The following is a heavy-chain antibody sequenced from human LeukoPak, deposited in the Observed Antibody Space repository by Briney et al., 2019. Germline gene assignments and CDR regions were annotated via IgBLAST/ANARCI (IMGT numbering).Heavy chain of an antibody. D-gene: IGHD2-15*01. V-gene: IGHV4-59*01. CDR2: IYYSGST. CDR3: AREGLLTRIIDY. CDR1: GGSISSYY. Sequence: SETLSLTCTVSGGSISSYYWSWIRQPPGKGLEWIWYIYYSGSTNYNPSLKSRVTISVDTSKNQFSLKLSSVTAADTAVYYCAREGLLTRIIDYWGQGTLVTVSS. J-gene: IGHJ4*02.